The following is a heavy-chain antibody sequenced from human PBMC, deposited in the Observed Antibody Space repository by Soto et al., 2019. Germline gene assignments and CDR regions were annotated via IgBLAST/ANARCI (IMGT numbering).Heavy chain of an antibody. V-gene: IGHV3-11*01. D-gene: IGHD2-2*01. CDR2: ISSSGSTI. J-gene: IGHJ1*01. CDR1: GFTFGDYY. Sequence: GGSLRLSCAASGFTFGDYYMSWIRQAPGKGLEWVSYISSSGSTIYYADSVKGRFTISRDNAKNSLYLQMNSLRAEDTAVYYCARVSYCSSTSCYGAEYFQHWGQGTLVTVSS. CDR3: ARVSYCSSTSCYGAEYFQH.